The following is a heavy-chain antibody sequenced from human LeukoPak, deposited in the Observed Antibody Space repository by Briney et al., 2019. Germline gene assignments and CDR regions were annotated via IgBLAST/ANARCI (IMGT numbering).Heavy chain of an antibody. Sequence: PGGSLRLSCAASGFTFSDYYMSWIRQAPGKGLEWVSYISSSGSTICYADSVKGRFTISRDNAKNSLYLQMNSLRAEDTAVYYCATFEQWLPEGYWYFDLWGRGTLVTVSS. CDR3: ATFEQWLPEGYWYFDL. V-gene: IGHV3-11*04. D-gene: IGHD3-22*01. CDR1: GFTFSDYY. J-gene: IGHJ2*01. CDR2: ISSSGSTI.